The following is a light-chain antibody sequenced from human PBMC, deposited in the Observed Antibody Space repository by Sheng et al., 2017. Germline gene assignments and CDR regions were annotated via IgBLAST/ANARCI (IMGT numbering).Light chain of an antibody. CDR2: GAS. CDR1: HVVSTW. Sequence: DIQMTQSPSSVSASVGDSLTITCRASHVVSTWLAWYQQKPGKAPKLLIYGASRLHDGVPSRFSGSGSGTEFTLTISSLQPDDFATYYCQQYIGYSRTFGPGTKVEIK. J-gene: IGKJ1*01. CDR3: QQYIGYSRT. V-gene: IGKV1-5*01.